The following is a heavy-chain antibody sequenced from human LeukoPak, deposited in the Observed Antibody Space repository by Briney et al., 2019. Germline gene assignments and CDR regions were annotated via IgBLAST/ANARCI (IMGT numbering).Heavy chain of an antibody. D-gene: IGHD6-6*01. V-gene: IGHV1-69*13. CDR2: VIPIFGTA. CDR1: GYTFTSYY. Sequence: ASVKVSCKASGYTFTSYYMHWVRQAPGQGLEWMGGVIPIFGTANYAQKFQGRVTITADESTSTAYMELSSLRSEDTAVYYCASLIAARRYYYYYGMDVWGQGTTVTVSS. CDR3: ASLIAARRYYYYYGMDV. J-gene: IGHJ6*02.